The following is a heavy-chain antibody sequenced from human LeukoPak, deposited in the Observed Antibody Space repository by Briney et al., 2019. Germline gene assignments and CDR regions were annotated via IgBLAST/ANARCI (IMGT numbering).Heavy chain of an antibody. D-gene: IGHD1-7*01. V-gene: IGHV4-38-2*01. J-gene: IGHJ4*02. CDR3: ARTIAKYNWNYASYASCDY. Sequence: PSETLSLTCAVSGYSISSGYYWGWIRQPPGKGLEWIGIIYHSGNAYYNPSLRSRVTISVDTSDNQFSLTLSSVTAADTAMYYCARTIAKYNWNYASYASCDYWGQGTLVPASS. CDR2: IYHSGNA. CDR1: GYSISSGYY.